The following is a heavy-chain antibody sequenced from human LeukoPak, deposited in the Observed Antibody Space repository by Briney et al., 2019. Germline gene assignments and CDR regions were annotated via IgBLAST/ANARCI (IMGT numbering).Heavy chain of an antibody. V-gene: IGHV3-23*01. CDR1: GFIFSQYG. J-gene: IGHJ3*02. CDR3: AKDRRGFSGYDPYDAFDI. Sequence: GGSMRLSCTASGFIFSQYGMSWVRQGPGKGLEWVSTVSGSAVRTHYADSLKGRFTISRDNSKDTLYLQMNSLRAEDTAVYYCAKDRRGFSGYDPYDAFDIWGQGTMVTVSS. D-gene: IGHD5-12*01. CDR2: VSGSAVRT.